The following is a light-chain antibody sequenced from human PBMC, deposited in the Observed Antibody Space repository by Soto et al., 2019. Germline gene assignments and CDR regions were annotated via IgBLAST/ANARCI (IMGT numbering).Light chain of an antibody. CDR1: SSDVGGYNY. Sequence: QSALTQPPSASGSPGQSVTISCTGTSSDVGGYNYDSWYQQHPGKAPKLMIYEVSKRPSGVPDRLSGSKSGNTASLTVSGLQADDEADYYCSSYAGYKEVFGGGTQLTVL. V-gene: IGLV2-8*01. J-gene: IGLJ2*01. CDR3: SSYAGYKEV. CDR2: EVS.